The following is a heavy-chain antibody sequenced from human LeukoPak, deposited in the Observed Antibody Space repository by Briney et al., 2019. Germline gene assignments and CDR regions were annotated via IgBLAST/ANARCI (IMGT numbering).Heavy chain of an antibody. J-gene: IGHJ4*02. CDR1: GFTFSSYW. V-gene: IGHV3-7*04. D-gene: IGHD2-15*01. CDR2: IKQDGSEK. CDR3: ARRYCSGGSCFEYFDY. Sequence: GGSLRLSCAASGFTFSSYWMSWDRQAPGKGLEWVANIKQDGSEKHYVDSVKGRFTISRDNAKNSLYLQMNSLRAEDTAVYYCARRYCSGGSCFEYFDYWGQGTLVTVSS.